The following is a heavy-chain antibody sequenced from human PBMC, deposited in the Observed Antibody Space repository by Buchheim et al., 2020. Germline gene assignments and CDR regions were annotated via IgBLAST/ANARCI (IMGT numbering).Heavy chain of an antibody. CDR2: INPNSGGT. D-gene: IGHD6-13*01. V-gene: IGHV1-2*04. Sequence: QVQLVQSGAEVKKPGASVKVSCKASGYTFTGYYMHWVRQAPGQGLEWMGWINPNSGGTNYAQKFQGWVTMTRDTSNSTAYMELSRLRSDDTAVYYCARARYSSSWYYYYGMDVWGQGTT. CDR1: GYTFTGYY. CDR3: ARARYSSSWYYYYGMDV. J-gene: IGHJ6*02.